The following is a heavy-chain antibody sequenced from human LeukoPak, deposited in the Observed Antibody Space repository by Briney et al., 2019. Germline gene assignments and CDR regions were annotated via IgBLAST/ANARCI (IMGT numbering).Heavy chain of an antibody. J-gene: IGHJ4*02. Sequence: SETLSLTCTVSGGSISSYYWSWLRQPPGKGLEWIGYIYYSGSTNYNPSLKSRVTISVDTSKNQFSLKLSSVTAADTAVYYCASSWIQLWSIDYWGQGTLVTVSS. CDR2: IYYSGST. CDR1: GGSISSYY. CDR3: ASSWIQLWSIDY. D-gene: IGHD5-18*01. V-gene: IGHV4-59*01.